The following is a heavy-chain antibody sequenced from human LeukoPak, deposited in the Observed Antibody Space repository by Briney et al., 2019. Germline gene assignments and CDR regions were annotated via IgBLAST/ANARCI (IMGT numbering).Heavy chain of an antibody. CDR3: ARFWSGNY. CDR2: ISSGSCTI. Sequence: GGSLRLSCAASGFTFSSYSMNWVRQAPGKGLEWVSYISSGSCTIYYADSVKGRFTVSRDNAKNSLYLQMNSLRAEDTAVYYCARFWSGNYWGQGTLVTVSS. CDR1: GFTFSSYS. J-gene: IGHJ4*02. V-gene: IGHV3-48*01. D-gene: IGHD3-3*01.